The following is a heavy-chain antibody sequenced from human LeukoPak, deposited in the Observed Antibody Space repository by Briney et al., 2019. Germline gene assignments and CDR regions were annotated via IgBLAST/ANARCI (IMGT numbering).Heavy chain of an antibody. V-gene: IGHV4-39*06. D-gene: IGHD6-13*01. CDR1: GGSISSSSYY. CDR3: ARDRTPAAGRRFDP. CDR2: IYYSGST. J-gene: IGHJ5*02. Sequence: SETLSLTCTVSGGSISSSSYYWGWIRQPPGKGLEWIGSIYYSGSTYYNPSLKSRVTISVDTSKNQFPLKLSSVTAADTAVYYCARDRTPAAGRRFDPWGQGTLVTVSS.